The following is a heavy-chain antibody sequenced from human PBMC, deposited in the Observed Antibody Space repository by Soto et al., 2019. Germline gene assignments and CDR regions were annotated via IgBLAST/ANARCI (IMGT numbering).Heavy chain of an antibody. CDR1: GYSFTRYW. CDR2: IYPGDSDT. D-gene: IGHD1-26*01. J-gene: IGHJ6*02. Sequence: PGESLKISCKGSGYSFTRYWIGWGRQMPGKGLEWMGIIYPGDSDTRYSPSFQGQVTISADKSISTAYLQWSSLKASDTAMYYCARSAIVGATTIYYYGMDVWGQGTTVTVSS. V-gene: IGHV5-51*01. CDR3: ARSAIVGATTIYYYGMDV.